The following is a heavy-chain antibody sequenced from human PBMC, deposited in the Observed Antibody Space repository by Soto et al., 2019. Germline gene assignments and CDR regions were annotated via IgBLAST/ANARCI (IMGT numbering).Heavy chain of an antibody. CDR2: MSHSGGT. CDR3: ARVERGTATSVVDAFDI. Sequence: QVQLQQWGAGLLKPSETLSLTCAVYGGFVSSGSYYWSWIRQPPGKGLEWIGEMSHSGGTHFIPSLRRRVTLSVDASKNQFSLKMSPVAAAGTALYHCARVERGTATSVVDAFDIWGTGKMVTVSS. J-gene: IGHJ3*02. D-gene: IGHD1-1*01. V-gene: IGHV4-34*01. CDR1: GGFVSSGSYY.